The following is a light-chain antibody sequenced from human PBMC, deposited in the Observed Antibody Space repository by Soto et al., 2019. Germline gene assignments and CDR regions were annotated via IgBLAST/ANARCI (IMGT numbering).Light chain of an antibody. J-gene: IGKJ2*01. V-gene: IGKV3D-20*02. CDR3: QQRSNWPHT. CDR2: RAS. Sequence: EIVLTQSPGTLSLSPGERATLSCRASQSVSSDYLAWYQQKPGQTPKVLIYRASSRATGIPDRFSGSGSGTDFTLTISRLEPEDFAVYYCQQRSNWPHTFGQGTKLEIK. CDR1: QSVSSDY.